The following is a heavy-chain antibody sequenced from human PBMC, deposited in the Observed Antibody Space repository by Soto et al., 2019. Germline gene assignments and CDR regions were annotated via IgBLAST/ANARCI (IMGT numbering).Heavy chain of an antibody. CDR2: IYATGKN. CDR3: ARESGENWSYEAH. J-gene: IGHJ4*02. V-gene: IGHV4-4*07. Sequence: PSETLSLTCSVSGASITDYSWNWIRQSAGKGLEWIGRIYATGKNQVNPSLQSRVTMSLDTSKNQFSLKLTSVTAADTAVYYCARESGENWSYEAHWGQGTLVTVSS. D-gene: IGHD1-7*01. CDR1: GASITDYS.